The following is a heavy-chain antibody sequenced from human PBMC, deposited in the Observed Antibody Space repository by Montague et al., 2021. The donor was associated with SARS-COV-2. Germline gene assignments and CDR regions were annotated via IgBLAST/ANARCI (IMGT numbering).Heavy chain of an antibody. D-gene: IGHD1-20*01. V-gene: IGHV4-39*07. CDR2: IYYSGST. CDR3: ARDQGYNWNYYYYYGMDV. Sequence: SETLSPTCTVSGGSISSSSYYWGWIRQPPGKGLEWIGSIYYSGSTYYNPSLKSRVTISVDTSKNQFSLKLSSVTAADTAVYYCARDQGYNWNYYYYYGMDVWGRGTTVTVSS. J-gene: IGHJ6*02. CDR1: GGSISSSSYY.